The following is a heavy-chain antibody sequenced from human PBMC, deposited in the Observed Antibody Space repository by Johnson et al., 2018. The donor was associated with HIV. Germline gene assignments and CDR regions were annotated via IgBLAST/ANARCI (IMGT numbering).Heavy chain of an antibody. Sequence: VQLVESGGGLVQPGGSLRLSCAASGFTFSDYAVNWVRQAPGKGLEWVSGISGSGASTYYADSVKGRFTVSRDNAKNTLYLQMNSLRVEDTAVYYCATGVVVTAMNDAFDIWGRGTMVAVSS. CDR3: ATGVVVTAMNDAFDI. CDR1: GFTFSDYA. CDR2: ISGSGAST. J-gene: IGHJ3*02. D-gene: IGHD2-21*02. V-gene: IGHV3-23*04.